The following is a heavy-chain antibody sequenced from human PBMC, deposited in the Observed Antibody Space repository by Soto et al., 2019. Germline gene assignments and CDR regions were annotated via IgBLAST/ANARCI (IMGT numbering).Heavy chain of an antibody. CDR2: ISGFNGQT. V-gene: IGHV1-18*01. CDR1: GNTFASHG. J-gene: IGHJ4*02. D-gene: IGHD3-10*01. Sequence: QVQLVQSGPEVKKPGASVKVSCKASGNTFASHGFSWVRQAPGQGLEWMGWISGFNGQTNYALKFQGRVTLTTDTSTRTAYMELRSLRSYDTAVYFCARVDPRGVAVVRDYWGQGTLVTVSS. CDR3: ARVDPRGVAVVRDY.